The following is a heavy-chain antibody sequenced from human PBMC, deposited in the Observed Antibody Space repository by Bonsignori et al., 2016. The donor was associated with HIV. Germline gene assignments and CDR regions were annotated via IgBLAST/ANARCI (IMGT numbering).Heavy chain of an antibody. CDR2: MNPNSGNT. V-gene: IGHV1-8*01. D-gene: IGHD3-10*01. Sequence: VRQMPGKGLEWMGWMNPNSGNTGYAQKFQGRVTMTRNTSISTAYMELSSLRSEDTAVYYCARGWYYYGSGSYYLPGYWGQRTLVTVSS. J-gene: IGHJ4*02. CDR3: ARGWYYYGSGSYYLPGY.